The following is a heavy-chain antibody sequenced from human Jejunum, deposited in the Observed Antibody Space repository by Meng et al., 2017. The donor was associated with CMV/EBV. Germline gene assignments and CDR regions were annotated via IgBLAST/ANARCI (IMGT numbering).Heavy chain of an antibody. Sequence: SSTYYWGCIRHPPRKGLEWIGNTSYSGSTYYNPSLKSRVTISVDTSKDQFSLKLNSVTAADTAVYYCARGVHGRFCPTNTCYPVDYWGQGTLVTVSS. CDR3: ARGVHGRFCPTNTCYPVDY. V-gene: IGHV4-39*07. D-gene: IGHD2-2*01. J-gene: IGHJ4*02. CDR1: SSTYY. CDR2: TSYSGST.